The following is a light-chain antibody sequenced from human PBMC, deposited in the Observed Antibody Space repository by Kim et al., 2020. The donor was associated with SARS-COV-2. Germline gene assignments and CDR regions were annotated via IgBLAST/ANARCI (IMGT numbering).Light chain of an antibody. Sequence: ALGQTIRITCQGDSLRHYYASWYQQKPGQAPVLVMYGKNIRPSGIADRFSGSRSGTPASLTITGTQAEDEADYYCCSWDISGNHYLFGPGTKVTVL. CDR3: CSWDISGNHYL. CDR1: SLRHYY. J-gene: IGLJ1*01. V-gene: IGLV3-19*01. CDR2: GKN.